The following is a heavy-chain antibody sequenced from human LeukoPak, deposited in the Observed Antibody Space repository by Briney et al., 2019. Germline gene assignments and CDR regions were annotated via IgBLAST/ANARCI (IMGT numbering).Heavy chain of an antibody. D-gene: IGHD3-22*01. CDR1: GGAFSGYD. CDR2: LNHGGST. J-gene: IGHJ4*02. Sequence: SETLSLTCGVGGGAFSGYDWGWIGQPPGKGREGIVELNHGGSTKYNPSLKRRVTTSVDTSKNQFSLKLSSVTAADTAVYYCARIDSSAYYSQLYYFDYWGQGTLVTVSS. V-gene: IGHV4-34*01. CDR3: ARIDSSAYYSQLYYFDY.